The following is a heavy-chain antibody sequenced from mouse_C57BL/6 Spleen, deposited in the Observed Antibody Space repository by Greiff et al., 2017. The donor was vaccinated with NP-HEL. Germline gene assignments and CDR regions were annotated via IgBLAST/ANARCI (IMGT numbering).Heavy chain of an antibody. Sequence: VQLQQPGAELVKPGASVKLSCKASGYTFTSYWMQWVKQRPGQGLEWIGEIDPSDSYTNYNQKFKGKATLTVDTSSSTAYMQLSSLTSEDSAVYYCARSDDGYYYFDDWGQGTTLTVSS. J-gene: IGHJ2*01. V-gene: IGHV1-50*01. CDR3: ARSDDGYYYFDD. D-gene: IGHD2-3*01. CDR1: GYTFTSYW. CDR2: IDPSDSYT.